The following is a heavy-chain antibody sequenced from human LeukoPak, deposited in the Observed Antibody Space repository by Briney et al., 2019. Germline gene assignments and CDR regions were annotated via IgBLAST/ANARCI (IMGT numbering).Heavy chain of an antibody. Sequence: SETLSLTCTVSGGSISSSIYYWGWIRQPPGKGLEWIGSIYYSGSTYYNPSLKSRVTISVDTSKNQFSLKLSSVTAADTAVYYCARVKAGDTMVRGVRLYYYYYYMDVWGKGTTVTVSS. D-gene: IGHD3-10*01. CDR2: IYYSGST. CDR1: GGSISSSIYY. V-gene: IGHV4-39*07. CDR3: ARVKAGDTMVRGVRLYYYYYYMDV. J-gene: IGHJ6*03.